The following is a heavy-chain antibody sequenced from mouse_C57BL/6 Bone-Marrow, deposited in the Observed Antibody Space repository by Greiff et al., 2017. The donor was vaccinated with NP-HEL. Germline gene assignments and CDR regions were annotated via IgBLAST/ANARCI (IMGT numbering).Heavy chain of an antibody. Sequence: VQLKQSGTVLARPGASVKMSCKTSGYTFTNYWMHWVKQRPGKGLEWIGAINPGNSDTSYNQQFKGKATLTAVTSASTAYMELSSLTTEDSAVYCCTRSLPPCNGCSEYYVCYWGQGTTRPFSS. CDR2: INPGNSDT. CDR3: TRSLPPCNGCSEYYVCY. V-gene: IGHV1-5*01. D-gene: IGHD1-1*01. CDR1: GYTFTNYW. J-gene: IGHJ2*01.